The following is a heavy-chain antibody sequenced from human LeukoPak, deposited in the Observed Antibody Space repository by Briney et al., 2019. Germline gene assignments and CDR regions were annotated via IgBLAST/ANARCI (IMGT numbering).Heavy chain of an antibody. Sequence: GGSLRLSCAASGFTFSSYSMNWVRQAPRQGLEWVSSISSSSSYIYYADSVKGRFTISRDNAKNSLYLQMNSLRAEDTAVYYCARDVAGGIAAAGNWFDPWGQGTLVTVSS. D-gene: IGHD6-13*01. CDR3: ARDVAGGIAAAGNWFDP. CDR2: ISSSSSYI. V-gene: IGHV3-21*01. CDR1: GFTFSSYS. J-gene: IGHJ5*02.